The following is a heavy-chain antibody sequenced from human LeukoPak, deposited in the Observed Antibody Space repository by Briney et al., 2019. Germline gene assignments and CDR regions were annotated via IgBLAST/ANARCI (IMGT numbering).Heavy chain of an antibody. V-gene: IGHV1-3*01. CDR1: GYTFTGYY. D-gene: IGHD5-18*01. CDR2: INAGNGNT. J-gene: IGHJ3*02. Sequence: VASVKVSCKASGYTFTGYYMHWVRQAPGQRLEWMGWINAGNGNTKYSQKFQGRVTITRDTSASTAYMELSSLRSEDTAVYYCARDNQGWLRVVGAFDIWGQGTMVTVSS. CDR3: ARDNQGWLRVVGAFDI.